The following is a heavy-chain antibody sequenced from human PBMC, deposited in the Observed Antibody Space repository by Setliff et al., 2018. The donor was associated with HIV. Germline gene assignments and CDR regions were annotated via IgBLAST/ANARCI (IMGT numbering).Heavy chain of an antibody. CDR3: ARDATHDYVWGTSSLVLDY. V-gene: IGHV1-2*06. J-gene: IGHJ4*02. D-gene: IGHD3-16*01. Sequence: ASVKVSCKASGYTFTDYYIHWVRQAPGQGLEWLGRINPKSGATKNAQKFQGRVTMTRDTSTSTLYMELSSLRSEDTAVYYCARDATHDYVWGTSSLVLDYWGQGTLVTVSS. CDR2: INPKSGAT. CDR1: GYTFTDYY.